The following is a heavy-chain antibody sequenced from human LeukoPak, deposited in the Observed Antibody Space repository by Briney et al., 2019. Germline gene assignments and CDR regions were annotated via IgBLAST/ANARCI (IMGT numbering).Heavy chain of an antibody. J-gene: IGHJ4*03. CDR2: IKPDGSDK. Sequence: GGALRLSCAASGFTFRSYAMRWVRQARGKGVGWVANIKPDGSDKFSVDSVKGRFTISRDNTKNSVYLQMNSLRAEDTAVYYCAIKHDYWGRGTTVTVSS. V-gene: IGHV3-7*01. CDR3: AIKHDY. CDR1: GFTFRSYA.